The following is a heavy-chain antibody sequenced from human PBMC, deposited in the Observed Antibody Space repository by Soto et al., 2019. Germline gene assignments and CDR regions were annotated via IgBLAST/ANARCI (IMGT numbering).Heavy chain of an antibody. D-gene: IGHD6-19*01. CDR2: ISYSGST. J-gene: IGHJ4*02. V-gene: IGHV4-31*03. CDR3: ASKVLSGWVGY. CDR1: GGSISSGGYY. Sequence: PSETLSLTCTVSGGSISSGGYYWSWIRQHPGTGLEWIGYISYSGSTYYNPSLKSRVTISVDTSKNQFSLKLSSVTAADTAVYYCASKVLSGWVGYRGQGTLVTVSS.